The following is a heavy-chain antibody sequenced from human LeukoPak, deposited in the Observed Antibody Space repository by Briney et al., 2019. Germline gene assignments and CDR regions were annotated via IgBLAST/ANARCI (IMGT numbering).Heavy chain of an antibody. D-gene: IGHD5-18*01. CDR1: GGSISSYY. V-gene: IGHV4-59*01. Sequence: PSETLSLTCTVSGGSISSYYWSWIRQPPGKGLEWIGYIYYSGSTNYNPSLKSRVTISVDTSKIQFSLKLSSVTAADTAVYYCARARYSYGAYYFDYWGQGTLVTVSS. CDR2: IYYSGST. J-gene: IGHJ4*02. CDR3: ARARYSYGAYYFDY.